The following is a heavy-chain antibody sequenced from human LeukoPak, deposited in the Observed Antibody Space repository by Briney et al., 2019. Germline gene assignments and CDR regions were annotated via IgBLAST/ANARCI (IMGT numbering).Heavy chain of an antibody. CDR1: GFTFSSYG. Sequence: GRSLRLSCAASGFTFSSYGMHWVRQAPGKGLEWVAVLSYDGSYKYYADSVKGRFTISRDNSKNTLYLQMNSLRAEDTAVYYCANTDSSGWYDLDYWGQGTLVTVSS. D-gene: IGHD6-19*01. CDR3: ANTDSSGWYDLDY. CDR2: LSYDGSYK. J-gene: IGHJ4*02. V-gene: IGHV3-30*18.